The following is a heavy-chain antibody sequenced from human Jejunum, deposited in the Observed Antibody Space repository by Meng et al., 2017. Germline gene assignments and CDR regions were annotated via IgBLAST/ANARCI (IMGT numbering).Heavy chain of an antibody. D-gene: IGHD7-27*01. CDR2: AST. Sequence: QVQRQGPGPGLVRPSETLSLICAVSGGSVSSSGYQWGWIRQPPGKGLEWIGYASTNYNPSLKSRVTISVDTSKNQFSLKLTSVTAADTAVYYCARDHWGSLDYWGQGVLVTVSS. V-gene: IGHV4-61*08. CDR1: GGSVSSSGYQ. J-gene: IGHJ4*02. CDR3: ARDHWGSLDY.